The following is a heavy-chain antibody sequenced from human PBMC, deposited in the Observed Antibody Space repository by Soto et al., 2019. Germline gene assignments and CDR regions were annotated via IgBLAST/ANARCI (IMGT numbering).Heavy chain of an antibody. CDR1: GVSFNNNG. CDR3: ARVLYYGPGSYSPYGMDV. V-gene: IGHV1-69*01. CDR2: VSPPFRTS. J-gene: IGHJ6*02. D-gene: IGHD3-10*01. Sequence: QVQLVQSGAEVKKPGSSVKVSCKTSGVSFNNNGIGWVRQAPGHGLEWMGGVSPPFRTSNYARKFQGRISITADASTGTVNKELSSLTSEDTSQYYCARVLYYGPGSYSPYGMDVWGQGTTVTVSS.